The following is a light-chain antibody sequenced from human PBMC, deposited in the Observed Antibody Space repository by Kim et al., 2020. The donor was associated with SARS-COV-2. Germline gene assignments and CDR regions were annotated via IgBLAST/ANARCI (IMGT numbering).Light chain of an antibody. CDR2: RDR. Sequence: VALGQTARITCGGRSMGAKRVHWNQQKPGQAPVLVIYRDRNRPSGIPERFSGSNSGNTATLTISRAQAGDEADYYCHVWDSNTAVFGGGTQLTVL. J-gene: IGLJ3*02. CDR3: HVWDSNTAV. V-gene: IGLV3-9*01. CDR1: SMGAKR.